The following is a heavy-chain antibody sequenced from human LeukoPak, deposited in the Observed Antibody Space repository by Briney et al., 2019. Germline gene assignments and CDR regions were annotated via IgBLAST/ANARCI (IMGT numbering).Heavy chain of an antibody. CDR1: GFPFSTLD. CDR3: VSPVFINF. Sequence: GGSLRLSCSASGFPFSTLDMHWVRQAPGKGLEHVSTIGSDGSGTYYADSVKDRFIISRDNSKNAVYLQMSSLRPEDTAVYYCVSPVFINFWGQGTLVSVSS. V-gene: IGHV3-64D*06. CDR2: IGSDGSGT. J-gene: IGHJ4*01. D-gene: IGHD1-14*01.